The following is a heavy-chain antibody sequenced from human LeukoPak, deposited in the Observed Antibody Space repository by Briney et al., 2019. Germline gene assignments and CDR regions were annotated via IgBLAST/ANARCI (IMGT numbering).Heavy chain of an antibody. V-gene: IGHV4-59*01. CDR1: GGSISSYY. CDR2: IYYRGST. Sequence: SETLSLTCAVSGGSISSYYWSWIRQPPGKGLEWIGYIYYRGSTNYNPSLKSRVTISLDTSKNQFSLKLNSVTAADTAVYYRARDAGDDYDYYYGVDVWGKGTTVTVSS. D-gene: IGHD3-10*01. J-gene: IGHJ6*04. CDR3: ARDAGDDYDYYYGVDV.